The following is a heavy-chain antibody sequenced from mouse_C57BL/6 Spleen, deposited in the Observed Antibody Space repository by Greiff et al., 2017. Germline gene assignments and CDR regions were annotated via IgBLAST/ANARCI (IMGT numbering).Heavy chain of an antibody. Sequence: EVQLVESGGDLVKPGGSLKLSCAASGFTFSSYGMSWVRQTPDKRLEWVATISSGGSYTYYPDSVKGRFTISRDNAKNTLYLQMSSLKSEDTAMYYCARHEAMCYWGQGTSVTVSS. V-gene: IGHV5-6*01. CDR1: GFTFSSYG. CDR2: ISSGGSYT. CDR3: ARHEAMCY. J-gene: IGHJ4*01.